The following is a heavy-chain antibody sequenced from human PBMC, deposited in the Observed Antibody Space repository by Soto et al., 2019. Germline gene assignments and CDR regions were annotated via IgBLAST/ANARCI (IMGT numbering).Heavy chain of an antibody. CDR3: ARGQSIAARPLAYYYYMDV. CDR2: ISAYNGNT. D-gene: IGHD6-6*01. Sequence: GASVKVSCKASGYTFTSYGISWVRQAPGQGLEWMGWISAYNGNTNYAQKLQGRVTMTTDTSTSTAYMELRSLRSDDTAVYYCARGQSIAARPLAYYYYMDVWGKGTTVTVSS. V-gene: IGHV1-18*01. CDR1: GYTFTSYG. J-gene: IGHJ6*03.